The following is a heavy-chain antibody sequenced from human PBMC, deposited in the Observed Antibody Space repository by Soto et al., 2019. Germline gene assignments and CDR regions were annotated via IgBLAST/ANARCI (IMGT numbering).Heavy chain of an antibody. V-gene: IGHV3-64*01. CDR3: ARRIPFGYGMDV. D-gene: IGHD2-21*01. CDR1: GFTFSSYA. CDR2: ITSNGGNT. J-gene: IGHJ6*02. Sequence: EVQLVESWGGLVQPGGSLRLSWAASGFTFSSYAMHWVRQAPGKGLEYVSAITSNGGNTDYASSVKGRFTISRDNSKNTLYIQMGSLRAEDMAVYYCARRIPFGYGMDVWGQGTTVTVSS.